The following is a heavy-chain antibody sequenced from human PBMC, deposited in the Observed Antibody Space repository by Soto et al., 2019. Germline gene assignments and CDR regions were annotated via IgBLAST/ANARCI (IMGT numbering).Heavy chain of an antibody. CDR1: GYTSTGHY. Sequence: APVKVSWKASGYTSTGHYMHWVRQTPEKGFEWMGWINPNSGGTIYAQKFQGWVTMTRYTSISTAYIELSRLKFDDTAVYYCARPVGGGATSSDGFDIWGQGKMVTVSS. J-gene: IGHJ3*02. CDR2: INPNSGGT. CDR3: ARPVGGGATSSDGFDI. V-gene: IGHV1-2*04. D-gene: IGHD1-26*01.